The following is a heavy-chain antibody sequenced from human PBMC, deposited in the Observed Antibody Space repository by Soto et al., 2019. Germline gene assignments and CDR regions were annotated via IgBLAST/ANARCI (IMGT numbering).Heavy chain of an antibody. D-gene: IGHD6-13*01. CDR3: ARDQGIAAAGTWYYYSMDV. CDR2: IDNSGGIT. V-gene: IGHV3-23*01. CDR1: GFTFSTYA. Sequence: GGSLRLSCAASGFTFSTYAMSWVRQAPGKGLEWVSTIDNSGGITYYADSVKGRFTISRDNSKNTLYLQMNSLRAEDTAVYYCARDQGIAAAGTWYYYSMDVWGQGTTVTVSS. J-gene: IGHJ6*02.